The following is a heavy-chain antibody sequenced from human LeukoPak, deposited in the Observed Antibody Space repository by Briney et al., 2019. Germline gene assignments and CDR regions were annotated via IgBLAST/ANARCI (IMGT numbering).Heavy chain of an antibody. CDR2: IYYSGST. CDR3: ARLPSRGGWFDP. V-gene: IGHV4-39*01. J-gene: IGHJ5*02. CDR1: GGSISSSSYY. Sequence: SETLSLTCTVSGGSISSSSYYWGWIRQPPGKGLEWIGSIYYSGSTYYDPSLKGRVTISVDTSKNQFSLKLSSVTAADTAVYYCARLPSRGGWFDPWGQGTLVTVSS. D-gene: IGHD3-10*01.